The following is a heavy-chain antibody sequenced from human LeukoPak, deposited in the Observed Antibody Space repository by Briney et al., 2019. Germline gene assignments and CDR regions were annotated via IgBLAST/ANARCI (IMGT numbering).Heavy chain of an antibody. CDR1: GGSFSGYQ. CDR3: ARRNDILTGYYNKDAFDI. Sequence: SETLSLTCAVYGGSFSGYQWTWIRQPPGKGLEWIGEINHSGSTNYNPSLKSRVTISVDTSKNQFSLKLSSVTAADTAVYYCARRNDILTGYYNKDAFDIWGQGTMVTVSS. V-gene: IGHV4-34*01. CDR2: INHSGST. J-gene: IGHJ3*02. D-gene: IGHD3-9*01.